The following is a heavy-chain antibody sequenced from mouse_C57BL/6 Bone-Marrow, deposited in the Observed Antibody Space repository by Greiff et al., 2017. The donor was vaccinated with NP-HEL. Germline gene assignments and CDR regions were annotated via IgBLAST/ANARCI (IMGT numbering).Heavy chain of an antibody. D-gene: IGHD1-1*01. CDR3: ARLPYYYGSSLDY. J-gene: IGHJ2*01. CDR1: GYAFSSSW. Sequence: QVQLQQSGPELVKPGASVKISCKASGYAFSSSWMNWVKQRPGKGLEWIGRIYPGDGDTNYNGKFKGKATLTADKSSSTAYMQLSSLTSEDSAVYFCARLPYYYGSSLDYWGQGTTLTVSS. CDR2: IYPGDGDT. V-gene: IGHV1-82*01.